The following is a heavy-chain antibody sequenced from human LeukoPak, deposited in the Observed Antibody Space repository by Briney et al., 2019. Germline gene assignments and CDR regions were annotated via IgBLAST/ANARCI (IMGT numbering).Heavy chain of an antibody. D-gene: IGHD3-10*01. V-gene: IGHV3-74*01. Sequence: GGSLRLSCAASGFTFSNYWMHWVRQAPGEGLVWVSRINSDASTTSYADSVKGRFTISRDNSKNTLYLQMNSLRAEDTAVYYCARGWYGSGSYYTGLDYWGQGTLVTVSS. CDR1: GFTFSNYW. J-gene: IGHJ4*02. CDR2: INSDASTT. CDR3: ARGWYGSGSYYTGLDY.